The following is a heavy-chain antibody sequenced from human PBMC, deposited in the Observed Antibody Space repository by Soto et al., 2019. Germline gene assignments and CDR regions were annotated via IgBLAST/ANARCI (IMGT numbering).Heavy chain of an antibody. Sequence: QVQLQQWGAGLLKPSETLSLTCAVYGGSFSGYYWSWIRQPPGKGLEWIGEINHSGSTNYNPFLKNRFTISVDTSKNQFSMKLSSVTAADTAVYYCARGKSTRDCTNGVCYNRAFDIWGQGTMVTVSS. V-gene: IGHV4-34*01. CDR3: ARGKSTRDCTNGVCYNRAFDI. J-gene: IGHJ3*02. D-gene: IGHD2-8*01. CDR2: INHSGST. CDR1: GGSFSGYY.